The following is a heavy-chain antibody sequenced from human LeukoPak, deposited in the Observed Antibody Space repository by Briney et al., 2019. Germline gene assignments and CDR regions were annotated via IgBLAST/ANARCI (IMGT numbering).Heavy chain of an antibody. Sequence: SETLSLTCAVYGGSFSGYYWSWIRQPPGKGLEWMGEINHSGSTNYNPSLKSRGTISVDTSKNQFSLKLSSVTAADTDVYYCARAGSAGFWSGPPVDYWGQGTLVTVSS. V-gene: IGHV4-34*01. CDR1: GGSFSGYY. D-gene: IGHD3-3*01. J-gene: IGHJ4*02. CDR2: INHSGST. CDR3: ARAGSAGFWSGPPVDY.